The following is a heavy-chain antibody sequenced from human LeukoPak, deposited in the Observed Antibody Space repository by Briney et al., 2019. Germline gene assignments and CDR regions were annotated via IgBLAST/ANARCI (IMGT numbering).Heavy chain of an antibody. CDR1: GFTLSSYS. CDR3: AREHGETTSTASDV. CDR2: ISSRSFTI. V-gene: IGHV3-48*01. D-gene: IGHD1-7*01. Sequence: GGSLRLSCAASGFTLSSYSMNWVRQAPGKGLEWVSYISSRSFTIYYADSVKGRFTISRDNAKNSLYLQMNSLRAEDTAVYYCAREHGETTSTASDVWGQGTMVTVSS. J-gene: IGHJ3*01.